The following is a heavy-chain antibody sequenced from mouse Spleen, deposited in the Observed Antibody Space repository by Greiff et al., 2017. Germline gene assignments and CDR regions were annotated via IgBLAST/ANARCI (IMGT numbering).Heavy chain of an antibody. D-gene: IGHD4-1*01. CDR1: GYAFSSSW. CDR3: ARGNWAHWYFDV. V-gene: IGHV1-82*01. CDR2: IYPGDGDT. Sequence: QVQLKESGPELVKPGASVKISCKASGYAFSSSWMNWVKQRPGKGLEWIGRIYPGDGDTNYNGKFKGKATLTADKSSSTAYMQLSSLTSEDSAVYFCARGNWAHWYFDVWGTGTTVTVSS. J-gene: IGHJ1*03.